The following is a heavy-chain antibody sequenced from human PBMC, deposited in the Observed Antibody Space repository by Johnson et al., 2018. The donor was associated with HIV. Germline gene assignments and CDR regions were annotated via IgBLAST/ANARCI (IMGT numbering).Heavy chain of an antibody. CDR1: EFTFSDYA. CDR2: IYSGGST. Sequence: LQLVESGGGVVQPGRSLKIYCAVSEFTFSDYAMHWVRLAPGKGLEWVSVIYSGGSTYYADSVTGRFTISRDNSKNTLYLQMNSLRAEDTALYYCARDPGGVAAFDIWGQGTMVTVSS. V-gene: IGHV3-66*01. CDR3: ARDPGGVAAFDI. D-gene: IGHD3-16*01. J-gene: IGHJ3*02.